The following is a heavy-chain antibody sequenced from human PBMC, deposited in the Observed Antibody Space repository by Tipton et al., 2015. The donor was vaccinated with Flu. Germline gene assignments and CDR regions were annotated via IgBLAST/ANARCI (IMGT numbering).Heavy chain of an antibody. V-gene: IGHV3-11*01. D-gene: IGHD3-16*01. CDR2: TSVTGNTV. CDR1: GFVFNDYY. Sequence: GSLRLSCVASGFVFNDYYMSWIRQAPGKGLEWVSYTSVTGNTVYYADSVKGRFTISRDNAKNSLFLQMSSLKAEDTALYYCARGPWGAPVEYWGQGTQVTVSS. CDR3: ARGPWGAPVEY. J-gene: IGHJ4*02.